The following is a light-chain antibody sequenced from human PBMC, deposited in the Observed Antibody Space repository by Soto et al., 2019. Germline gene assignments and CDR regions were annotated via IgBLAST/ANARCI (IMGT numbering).Light chain of an antibody. V-gene: IGKV3-15*01. CDR2: GAS. Sequence: EIVMTQYPATLSVSPGERATLSCRASQSVDSKLAWYQQKPGQGPRLLIYGASSWATGIPARFSGSGSGTEFTLTISTLQSEDFAVYYCQHYSTWLWTFGQGTTVEIK. CDR1: QSVDSK. J-gene: IGKJ1*01. CDR3: QHYSTWLWT.